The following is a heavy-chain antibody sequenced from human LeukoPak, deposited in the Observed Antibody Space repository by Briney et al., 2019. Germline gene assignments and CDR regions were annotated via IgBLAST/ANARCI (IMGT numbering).Heavy chain of an antibody. CDR2: ISWNSGSI. Sequence: QTGGSLRLSCAASGFTFGDYAMHWVRQAPGKGLEWVSGISWNSGSIGYADSVKGRFTISRDNAKNSLYLQMNSLRAEDTALYYCAKDITSYYYDSSGSLFDYWGQGTLVTVSS. CDR3: AKDITSYYYDSSGSLFDY. J-gene: IGHJ4*02. V-gene: IGHV3-9*01. D-gene: IGHD3-22*01. CDR1: GFTFGDYA.